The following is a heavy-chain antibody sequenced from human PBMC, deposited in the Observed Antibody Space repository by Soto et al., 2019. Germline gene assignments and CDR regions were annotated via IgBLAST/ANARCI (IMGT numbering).Heavy chain of an antibody. Sequence: QVQLQESGPGLVKPSETLSLTCTVSGGSIRSYYWSWIRQPPGRGLECIGYIYYSGSTNYNPSLKRRVTISLDTSKNQFSLKLSSVTAADTAVYYCVRDGGRGYMDVWGQGTTVTVSS. CDR3: VRDGGRGYMDV. CDR2: IYYSGST. CDR1: GGSIRSYY. V-gene: IGHV4-59*01. J-gene: IGHJ6*03. D-gene: IGHD3-16*01.